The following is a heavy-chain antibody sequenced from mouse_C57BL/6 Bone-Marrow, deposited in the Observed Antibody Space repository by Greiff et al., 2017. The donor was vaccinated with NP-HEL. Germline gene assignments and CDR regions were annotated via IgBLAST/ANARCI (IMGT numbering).Heavy chain of an antibody. CDR2: ISSGGSYT. J-gene: IGHJ4*01. Sequence: EVQLVESGGDLVKPGGSLKLSCAASGFTFSSYGMSWVRQTPDKRLEWVATISSGGSYTYYPDSVKGRFTISRANAKNTLYLQMSSLKSEDTAMYYCARQGYYYGSNYAMDYWGQGTSVTVSS. V-gene: IGHV5-6*01. D-gene: IGHD1-1*01. CDR1: GFTFSSYG. CDR3: ARQGYYYGSNYAMDY.